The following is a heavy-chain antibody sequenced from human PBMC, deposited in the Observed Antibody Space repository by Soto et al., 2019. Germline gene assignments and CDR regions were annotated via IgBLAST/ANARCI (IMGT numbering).Heavy chain of an antibody. CDR1: GFSLGTSGVG. CDR2: IYWDGDK. D-gene: IGHD1-7*01. Sequence: QITLRASGPTLVKPTQTLTLTCTFSGFSLGTSGVGVGWFRQPPGKDLEWLAFIYWDGDKRYTPSLRSRLTITKDTYRNQVVLTMTNMDPLDTATYSRAHRGSPAVQNWNSGFFDLWGQGNLVAVSS. J-gene: IGHJ4*02. V-gene: IGHV2-5*02. CDR3: AHRGSPAVQNWNSGFFDL.